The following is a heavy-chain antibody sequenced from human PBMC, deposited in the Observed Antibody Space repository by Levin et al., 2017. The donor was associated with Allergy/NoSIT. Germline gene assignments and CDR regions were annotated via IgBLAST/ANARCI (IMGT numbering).Heavy chain of an antibody. CDR1: GYSFTSYW. CDR2: RERGEGET. V-gene: IGHV5-51*01. Sequence: GEALKISCKGSGYSFTSYWIGWVRQMPGKGLEWKGRRERGEGETRDSPSCQGQVTISADKSISTAYLQWSSLKASDTAMYYCARSPGPYYYYYMDVWGKGTTVTVSS. CDR3: ARSPGPYYYYYMDV. J-gene: IGHJ6*03.